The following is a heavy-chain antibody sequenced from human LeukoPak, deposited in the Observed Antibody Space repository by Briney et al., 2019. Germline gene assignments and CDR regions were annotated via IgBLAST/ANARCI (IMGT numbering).Heavy chain of an antibody. CDR2: IYSGGST. J-gene: IGHJ4*02. D-gene: IGHD3-22*01. Sequence: PSETLSLTCSVSGGSISSTNYFWGWIRQPPGKGLEWVSVIYSGGSTYYADSVKGRFTISRHNSKNTLYLQMNSLRAEDTAVYYCAREKYYDSSGYYLYYFDYWGQGTLVTVSS. CDR3: AREKYYDSSGYYLYYFDY. V-gene: IGHV3-53*04. CDR1: GGSISSTNYF.